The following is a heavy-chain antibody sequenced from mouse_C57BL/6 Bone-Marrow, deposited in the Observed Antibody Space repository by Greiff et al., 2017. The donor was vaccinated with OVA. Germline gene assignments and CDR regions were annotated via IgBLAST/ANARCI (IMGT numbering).Heavy chain of an antibody. CDR1: GFNIKDYY. J-gene: IGHJ1*03. CDR2: IDPEDGET. V-gene: IGHV14-2*01. Sequence: VQLKQSGAELVKPGASVKLSCTASGFNIKDYYMHWVKQRTEQGLEWIGRIDPEDGETKYAPKFQGKATITADTSSNTAYLQLSSLTSEDTAVYYCASTLFYYYGSSYGWYFDVWGTGTTVTVSS. D-gene: IGHD1-1*01. CDR3: ASTLFYYYGSSYGWYFDV.